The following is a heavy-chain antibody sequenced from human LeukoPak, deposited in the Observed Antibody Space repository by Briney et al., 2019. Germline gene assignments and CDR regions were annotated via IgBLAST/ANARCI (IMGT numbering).Heavy chain of an antibody. CDR2: YSGST. CDR3: ARLDSSGWYQTHYFDY. J-gene: IGHJ4*02. D-gene: IGHD6-19*01. Sequence: YSGSTNYNPSLKSRVTISVDTSKNQFSLKLSSVTAADTAVYYCARLDSSGWYQTHYFDYWGQGTLVTVSS. V-gene: IGHV4-59*08.